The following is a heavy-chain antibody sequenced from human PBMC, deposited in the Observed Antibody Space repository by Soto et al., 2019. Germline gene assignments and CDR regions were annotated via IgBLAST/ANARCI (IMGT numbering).Heavy chain of an antibody. Sequence: EVQLVESGGGLVQPGGSLRLSCAASGFIFSDYWIHWVRQAPGKGLVWVSRIKSDEITTNYADSVWGRLTISRDNAKNTVYLQMNSLRAEDKTVYYCASGARKYYCFAYWGQGTLVTVSS. J-gene: IGHJ4*02. CDR3: ASGARKYYCFAY. D-gene: IGHD3-10*01. CDR1: GFIFSDYW. CDR2: IKSDEITT. V-gene: IGHV3-74*01.